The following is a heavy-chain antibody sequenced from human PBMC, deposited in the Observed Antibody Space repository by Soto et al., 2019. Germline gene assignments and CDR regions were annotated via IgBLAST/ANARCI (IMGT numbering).Heavy chain of an antibody. CDR2: INAGNGNT. D-gene: IGHD1-1*01. J-gene: IGHJ5*02. CDR1: GYTFTSYA. Sequence: QVQLVQSGAEVKKPGASVKVSCQASGYTFTSYAMHWVRQAPGQRLEWMGWINAGNGNTKYSQKFQGSVTITRDTSASTAYMELSSMRSEDTAVYYCARDQQQGTFDPWGQGTLVTVSS. CDR3: ARDQQQGTFDP. V-gene: IGHV1-3*01.